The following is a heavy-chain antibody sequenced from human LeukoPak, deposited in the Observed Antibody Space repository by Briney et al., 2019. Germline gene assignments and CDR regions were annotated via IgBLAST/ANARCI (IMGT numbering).Heavy chain of an antibody. CDR3: ARDRVRRSGTGGAFDI. CDR1: GYTFTGYY. J-gene: IGHJ3*02. D-gene: IGHD2-2*01. V-gene: IGHV1-2*02. Sequence: ASVKVSCKASGYTFTGYYMHWVRQAPGQGLGWMVWINPNSGGTKYAQKFQGRVTMTRDTSISTGYMELSRLRSDDTAVYYCARDRVRRSGTGGAFDIWGQGTMVTVSS. CDR2: INPNSGGT.